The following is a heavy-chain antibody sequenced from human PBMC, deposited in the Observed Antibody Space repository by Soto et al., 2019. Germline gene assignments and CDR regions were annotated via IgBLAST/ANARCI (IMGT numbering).Heavy chain of an antibody. CDR2: ISRSGGNT. CDR1: GFTFSTYA. V-gene: IGHV3-23*01. D-gene: IGHD4-17*01. Sequence: PGGSLRLSCAVSGFTFSTYAMSWVRQAPGKGLEWVSAISRSGGNTYYADSVKGRFTISRDNSKNTLYLQMNSLRAEDTAVYYCAKDYSDFEFIDYWGQGTLVTVSS. CDR3: AKDYSDFEFIDY. J-gene: IGHJ4*02.